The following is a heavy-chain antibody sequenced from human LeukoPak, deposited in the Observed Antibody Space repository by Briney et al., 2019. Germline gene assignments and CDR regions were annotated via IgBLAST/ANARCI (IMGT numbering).Heavy chain of an antibody. CDR1: GFTFSYAW. CDR3: TTDAYYYGSSTSFYAEYFQH. V-gene: IGHV3-15*01. CDR2: IKSKTDSGTT. J-gene: IGHJ1*01. D-gene: IGHD3-22*01. Sequence: PGGSLRLSCAASGFTFSYAWMSWVRQAPGKGLEWVGRIKSKTDSGTTDYAPPVKGRFSISRDDSKNTLYLQMSSLRIEDTAVYYCTTDAYYYGSSTSFYAEYFQHWGQGTLVTVSS.